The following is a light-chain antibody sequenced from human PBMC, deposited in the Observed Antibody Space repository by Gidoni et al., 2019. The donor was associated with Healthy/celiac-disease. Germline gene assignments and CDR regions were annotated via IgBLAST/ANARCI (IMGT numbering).Light chain of an antibody. V-gene: IGLV3-1*01. J-gene: IGLJ2*01. CDR1: KLGDKY. CDR3: QAWDSSIDVV. Sequence: SYELTQPPSVSVSPGQTASITCSGDKLGDKYACWYQQKPGQSPVLVIYQDSKRPSGIPERFSGSNSGNTATLTISGTQAMDEADYYCQAWDSSIDVVFGGGTKLTAL. CDR2: QDS.